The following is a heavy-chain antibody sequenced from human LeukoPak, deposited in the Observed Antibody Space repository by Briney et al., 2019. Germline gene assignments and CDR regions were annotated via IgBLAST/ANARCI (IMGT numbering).Heavy chain of an antibody. J-gene: IGHJ4*02. CDR3: ARTRYYYNSRSYGAPYYFDY. Sequence: SETLSLTCAVSGGSISSTCYYWGWSRQPPGRGLEWIGSIYYSGSTYYNPSLKSRVTISVDTSKNQFSLKLSSVTAADTAVYYCARTRYYYNSRSYGAPYYFDYWGQGTLVTVSS. D-gene: IGHD3-10*01. V-gene: IGHV4-39*01. CDR2: IYYSGST. CDR1: GGSISSTCYY.